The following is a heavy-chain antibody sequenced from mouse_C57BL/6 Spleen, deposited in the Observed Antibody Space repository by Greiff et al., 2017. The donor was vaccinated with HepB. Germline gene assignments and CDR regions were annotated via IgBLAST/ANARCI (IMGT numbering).Heavy chain of an antibody. J-gene: IGHJ2*01. CDR1: GYAFSSYW. Sequence: QVQLQQSGAELVKPGASVKISCKASGYAFSSYWMNWVKQRPGKGLEWIGQIYPGDGDTNYNRKFKGKATLTADKSSSTAYMQLSSLTSEDSAVYFCARGYYDYDYFDYWGQGTTLTVSS. CDR3: ARGYYDYDYFDY. V-gene: IGHV1-80*01. CDR2: IYPGDGDT. D-gene: IGHD2-4*01.